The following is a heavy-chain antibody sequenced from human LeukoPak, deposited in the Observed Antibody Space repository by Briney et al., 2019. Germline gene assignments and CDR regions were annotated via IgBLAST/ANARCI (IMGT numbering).Heavy chain of an antibody. CDR3: ARGGDAFYH. CDR2: ISTTVST. Sequence: SETLSLTCAVSGDSITSYFWNWVRQPAGKGLEWIGRISTTVSTDYNPSLESRITLSVDTSRNQVSLRLTSVTAADTALYYCARGGDAFYHGGQGTLVTVSS. D-gene: IGHD3-10*01. V-gene: IGHV4-4*07. CDR1: GDSITSYF. J-gene: IGHJ4*02.